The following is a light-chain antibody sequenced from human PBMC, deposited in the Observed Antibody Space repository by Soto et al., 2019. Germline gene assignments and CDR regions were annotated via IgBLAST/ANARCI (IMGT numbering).Light chain of an antibody. Sequence: EIVMTQSPATLSVSPGERAILSCSASQSIRTNVAWYQQRPGQAPRLLIYGSSTRATDIPARFSGSGSGTDLTLTISSLQSEDFSIYYCQEYNDWTSITFGQGTRLEF. CDR3: QEYNDWTSIT. V-gene: IGKV3-15*01. J-gene: IGKJ5*01. CDR1: QSIRTN. CDR2: GSS.